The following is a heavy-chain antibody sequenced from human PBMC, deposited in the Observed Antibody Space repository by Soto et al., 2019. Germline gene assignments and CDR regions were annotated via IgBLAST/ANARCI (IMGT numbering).Heavy chain of an antibody. D-gene: IGHD4-17*01. V-gene: IGHV3-7*01. CDR1: GFTFSSYW. Sequence: GGSLRLSCAASGFTFSSYWMSWVRQAPGKGLEWVANIKQDGSEKYYVDSVKGRFTISRDNAKNSLYLQMNSLRAEDTAVYYCASRFDDYGDYRPFGGLGGFDYWGQGTLVTVSS. CDR2: IKQDGSEK. CDR3: ASRFDDYGDYRPFGGLGGFDY. J-gene: IGHJ4*02.